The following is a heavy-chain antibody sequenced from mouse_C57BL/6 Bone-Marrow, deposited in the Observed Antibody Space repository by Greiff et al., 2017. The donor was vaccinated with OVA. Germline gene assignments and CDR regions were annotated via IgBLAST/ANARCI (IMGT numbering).Heavy chain of an antibody. J-gene: IGHJ4*01. CDR2: IYPRSGNT. CDR1: GYTFTSYG. CDR3: ARSGGLLRGFCYYAMDY. Sequence: QVQLQQSGAELARPGASVKLSCKASGYTFTSYGISWVKQRTGQGLEWIGEIYPRSGNTYYNEKFKGKATLTADKSSSTAYMELRSLTSEDSAVYFCARSGGLLRGFCYYAMDYWGQGTSVTVSS. V-gene: IGHV1-81*01. D-gene: IGHD1-1*01.